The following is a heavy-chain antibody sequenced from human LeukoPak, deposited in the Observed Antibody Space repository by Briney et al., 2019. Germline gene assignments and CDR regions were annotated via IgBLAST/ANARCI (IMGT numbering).Heavy chain of an antibody. CDR2: IIPILGIA. CDR3: ARGGVAAAERAFDI. V-gene: IGHV1-69*04. D-gene: IGHD6-13*01. Sequence: GASVKVSCKASGGTFSSYAISWVRQAPGQGLEWMGRIIPILGIANYAQKFQGRVTITADKSTSTAYMELSSLRSEDTAVYYCARGGVAAAERAFDIWGQGTMVTVSS. CDR1: GGTFSSYA. J-gene: IGHJ3*02.